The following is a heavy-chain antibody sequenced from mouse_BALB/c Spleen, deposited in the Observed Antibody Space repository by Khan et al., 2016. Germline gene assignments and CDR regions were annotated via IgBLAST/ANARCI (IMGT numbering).Heavy chain of an antibody. CDR2: INTHSGVP. CDR1: GYTFTTAG. J-gene: IGHJ4*01. Sequence: QIQLVQSGPELKKPGETVRISCKASGYTFTTAGMQWVQKMPGKGLKWIGWINTHSGVPKYAEDFKGRFAFSLETSASTAYLQISNLKNEDTATYFCARWGSLRGAMDYWVQGTSVTVSS. CDR3: ARWGSLRGAMDY. V-gene: IGHV9-4*02.